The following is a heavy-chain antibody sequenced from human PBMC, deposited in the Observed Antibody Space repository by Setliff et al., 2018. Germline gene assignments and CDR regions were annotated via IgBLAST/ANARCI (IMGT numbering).Heavy chain of an antibody. J-gene: IGHJ6*03. CDR2: IYYSGST. D-gene: IGHD2-21*01. CDR3: ARVRRVVIAYYYYMDV. V-gene: IGHV4-34*01. Sequence: ASETLSLTCAVYGGSFSDYWWSWIRQPPGKGLEWIGSIYYSGSTYYNPSLKSRVTISVDTSKNQFSLKLSSVTAADTAVYYCARVRRVVIAYYYYMDVWGKGTTVTVSS. CDR1: GGSFSDYW.